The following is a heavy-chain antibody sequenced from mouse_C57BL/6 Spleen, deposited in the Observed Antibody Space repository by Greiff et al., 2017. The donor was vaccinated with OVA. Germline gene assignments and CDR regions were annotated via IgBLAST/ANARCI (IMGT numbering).Heavy chain of an antibody. CDR3: ARRDDY. Sequence: VQLKQSGPELVKPGASVKISCKASGYTFTDYYMNWVKQSHGKSLEWIGEINPSTGGTTYNQKFKAKATLTVDKSSSTAYMQLKSLTSEDSAVYYCARRDDYWGQGTTLTVSS. CDR2: INPSTGGT. V-gene: IGHV1-42*01. J-gene: IGHJ2*01. CDR1: GYTFTDYY.